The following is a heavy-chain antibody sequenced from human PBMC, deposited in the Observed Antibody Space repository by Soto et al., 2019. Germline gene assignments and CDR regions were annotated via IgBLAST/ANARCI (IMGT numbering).Heavy chain of an antibody. J-gene: IGHJ6*02. CDR3: AKFRGGGTPRDGMDV. CDR1: GFTFSSYW. Sequence: PGGSLRLSCAASGFTFSSYWMSWVRQAPGKGLEWVANIKQDGSEKYYVDSVKGRFTISRDNAKNSLYLQMNSLRAEDTAVYYCAKFRGGGTPRDGMDVWGQGTTVTVSS. V-gene: IGHV3-7*05. CDR2: IKQDGSEK. D-gene: IGHD2-21*01.